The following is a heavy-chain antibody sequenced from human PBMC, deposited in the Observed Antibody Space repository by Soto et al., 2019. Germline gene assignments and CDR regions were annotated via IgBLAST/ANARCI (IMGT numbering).Heavy chain of an antibody. D-gene: IGHD3-22*01. CDR1: GFAFSVSG. CDR2: ITGSSDRI. Sequence: EVQLVESGGGWVQPGGSLRLSCAASGFAFSVSGMNWVRQAPGKGLDWVSYITGSSDRILFADSMKGRFTVSRDNAKNSLYLQMNSLRDEDTGIYYCTTSNGHMNHWGQGTLVSVSS. J-gene: IGHJ4*02. V-gene: IGHV3-48*02. CDR3: TTSNGHMNH.